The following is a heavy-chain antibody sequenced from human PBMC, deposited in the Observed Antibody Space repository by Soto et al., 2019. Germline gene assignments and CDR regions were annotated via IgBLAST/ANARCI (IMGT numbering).Heavy chain of an antibody. CDR1: GDSISSNTW. CDR2: IHYTGST. D-gene: IGHD2-8*01. J-gene: IGHJ5*02. V-gene: IGHV4-28*01. CDR3: ARSMLRNWFDP. Sequence: SETLSLTCDVSGDSISSNTWWGWIRQSPGAGLEWIGYIHYTGSTYYNPSLRSRVTMSLDTSNNQFSLNLRSVTAVDTAVYYCARSMLRNWFDPWGQGTLVTVSS.